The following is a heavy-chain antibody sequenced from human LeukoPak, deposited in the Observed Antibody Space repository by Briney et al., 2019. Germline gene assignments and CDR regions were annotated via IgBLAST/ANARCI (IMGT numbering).Heavy chain of an antibody. Sequence: GGSLRLSCAASGFTFSSYAMSWVRQAPGKGLEWVSAISGSGGSTYYADSVKGRFTISRDNSKNTLYLQMNSLRAEDTAVYYCAKDPRYIVVVPAAAFDPWGQGTLVTVSS. J-gene: IGHJ5*02. V-gene: IGHV3-23*01. CDR3: AKDPRYIVVVPAAAFDP. D-gene: IGHD2-2*01. CDR2: ISGSGGST. CDR1: GFTFSSYA.